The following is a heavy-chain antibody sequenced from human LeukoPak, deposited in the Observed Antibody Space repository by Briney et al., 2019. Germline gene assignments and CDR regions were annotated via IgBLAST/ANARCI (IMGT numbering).Heavy chain of an antibody. D-gene: IGHD1-26*01. Sequence: TGGSLRLSCAVSGFSFSNFWMSWVRQAPGKGLEWVAFIRYDGSNKYYADSVKGRFTISRDNSKNTLYLQMSSLRAEDTAVYYCAKDAFGSGSYLDDYWGQGTLVTVSS. V-gene: IGHV3-30*02. CDR1: GFSFSNFW. CDR3: AKDAFGSGSYLDDY. J-gene: IGHJ4*02. CDR2: IRYDGSNK.